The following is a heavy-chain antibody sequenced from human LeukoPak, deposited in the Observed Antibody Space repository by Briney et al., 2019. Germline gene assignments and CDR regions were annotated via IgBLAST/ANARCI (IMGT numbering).Heavy chain of an antibody. CDR2: ISGSGGST. J-gene: IGHJ5*02. CDR3: AKEDYYDSSGYST. Sequence: GGSLRLSCAASGFTFNTYTMNWVRQAPGKGLEWVSAISGSGGSTYYADSVKGRFTISRDNSKNTLYLQMNSLRAEDTAVYYCAKEDYYDSSGYSTWGQGTLVTVSS. D-gene: IGHD3-22*01. CDR1: GFTFNTYT. V-gene: IGHV3-23*01.